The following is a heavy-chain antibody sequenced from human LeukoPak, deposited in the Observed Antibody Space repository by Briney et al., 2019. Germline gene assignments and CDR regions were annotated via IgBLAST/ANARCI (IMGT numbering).Heavy chain of an antibody. Sequence: PSETLSLTCTVSGGSISSSYWSWIRQPPGKGLEWIGYMYYSGSTNYNPSLKSRVIISVDTSKNQFSLKLSSVIAADTAVYYCAREYRSGVDYWGQGTLVTVSS. CDR1: GGSISSSY. D-gene: IGHD6-19*01. J-gene: IGHJ4*02. CDR2: MYYSGST. CDR3: AREYRSGVDY. V-gene: IGHV4-59*01.